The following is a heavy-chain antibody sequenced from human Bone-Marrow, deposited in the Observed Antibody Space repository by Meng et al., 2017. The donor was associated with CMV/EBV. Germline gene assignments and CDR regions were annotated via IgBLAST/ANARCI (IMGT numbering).Heavy chain of an antibody. Sequence: GESLKISCAAARFTFSDYYMSWIRQAPGKGLEWVSYISSSGSTIYYADSVKGRFTISRDNAKKSLYLQMNSLRAEDTAVYYCARDFRSGWYYYGMDVWGQGTTVTVSS. CDR2: ISSSGSTI. J-gene: IGHJ6*02. D-gene: IGHD6-19*01. CDR3: ARDFRSGWYYYGMDV. CDR1: RFTFSDYY. V-gene: IGHV3-11*04.